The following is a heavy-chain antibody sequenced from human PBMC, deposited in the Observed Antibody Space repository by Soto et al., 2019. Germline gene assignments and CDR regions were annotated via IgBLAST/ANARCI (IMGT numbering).Heavy chain of an antibody. CDR3: ARDTSYCISTSCYSWFDP. CDR2: IYNSGST. Sequence: SETLSLTCTVSGGSITGGSISTTTYYWGWMRQPPGKGLEWIGYIYNSGSTNYNPSLKSRVTISVDTSKNQFSLKLSSVTAADTAVYYCARDTSYCISTSCYSWFDPWGQGTLVTVSS. V-gene: IGHV4-61*01. CDR1: GGSITGGSISTTTYY. J-gene: IGHJ5*02. D-gene: IGHD2-2*01.